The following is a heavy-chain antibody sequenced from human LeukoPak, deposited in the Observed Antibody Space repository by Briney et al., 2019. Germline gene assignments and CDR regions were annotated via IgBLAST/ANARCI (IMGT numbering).Heavy chain of an antibody. CDR1: GFTFSDYY. CDR2: ISGSGSTI. CDR3: AREAVRWNFFDY. V-gene: IGHV3-11*04. D-gene: IGHD4-17*01. J-gene: IGHJ4*02. Sequence: PGGSLRLSCAASGFTFSDYYMSWIRQAPGKGLEWVSYISGSGSTIYYADSVKGRFTVSRDNAKNSLYLQMNSLRAEDTAVYYCAREAVRWNFFDYWGQGTLVTVSS.